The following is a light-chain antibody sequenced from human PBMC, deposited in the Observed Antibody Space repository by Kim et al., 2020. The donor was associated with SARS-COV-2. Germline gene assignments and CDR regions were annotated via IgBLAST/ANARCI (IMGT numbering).Light chain of an antibody. V-gene: IGKV3-20*01. CDR1: QSVSSSY. CDR3: QQYGSSRWT. J-gene: IGKJ1*01. Sequence: GERATLSCRASQSVSSSYLAWYQQKPGQAPRPLIYGASSRATGIPDRFSGSGSGTDFTLTISRLEPEDFAVYYCQQYGSSRWTFGQGTKVEIK. CDR2: GAS.